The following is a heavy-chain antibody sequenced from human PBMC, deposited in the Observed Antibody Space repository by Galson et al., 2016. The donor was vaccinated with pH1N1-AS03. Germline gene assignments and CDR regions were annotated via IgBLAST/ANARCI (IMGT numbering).Heavy chain of an antibody. D-gene: IGHD2-2*01. V-gene: IGHV3-74*01. CDR2: ISNDGRNV. Sequence: SLRLSCAASGFTFSMSYIHWGRQAPGKGLEWVSRISNDGRNVRYADFVKGRFAVSRDNAKNTVFLQMNSLRADDTAVYFCARRNPNPNFAIWYQHDYGMDVWGQGTTVTVSS. CDR1: GFTFSMSY. J-gene: IGHJ6*02. CDR3: ARRNPNPNFAIWYQHDYGMDV.